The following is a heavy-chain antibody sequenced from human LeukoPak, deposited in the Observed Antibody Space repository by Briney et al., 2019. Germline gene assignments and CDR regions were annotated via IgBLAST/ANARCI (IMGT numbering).Heavy chain of an antibody. D-gene: IGHD5-18*01. J-gene: IGHJ5*02. V-gene: IGHV1-46*01. CDR2: INPRDGSA. Sequence: GASVKVSCKASGYTFTLHHIHWVRQGAGQGLEWMGVINPRDGSATYAQNFKGRVKMTGDTSTSTVYMELISLRSEDTAVYYCARDSVLGGRDIYGYGPFDPWGQGTLVTVSS. CDR1: GYTFTLHH. CDR3: ARDSVLGGRDIYGYGPFDP.